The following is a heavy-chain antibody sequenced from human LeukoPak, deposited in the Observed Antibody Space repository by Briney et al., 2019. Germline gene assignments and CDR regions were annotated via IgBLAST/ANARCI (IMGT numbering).Heavy chain of an antibody. CDR1: GGSISSYS. V-gene: IGHV4-59*01. J-gene: IGHJ4*02. Sequence: SETLSLTCTVSGGSISSYSWSWIRQPPGKGLEWIGYIYYSGSTNYNPSLKSRVTISVDTSKNQFSLKLSSVTAADTAVYYCASGDSSSPWDYWGQGTLVTVSS. CDR3: ASGDSSSPWDY. D-gene: IGHD6-13*01. CDR2: IYYSGST.